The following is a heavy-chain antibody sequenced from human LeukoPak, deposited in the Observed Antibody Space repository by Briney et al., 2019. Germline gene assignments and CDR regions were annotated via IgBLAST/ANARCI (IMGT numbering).Heavy chain of an antibody. CDR1: GGTFSSYA. CDR3: ARGAVGYDFWSGYNFDY. D-gene: IGHD3-3*01. Sequence: GASVKVSCKASGGTFSSYAISWVRQAPGQGLEWMGWINTNTGNPTYAQGFTGRFVFSLDTSVSTAYLQISSLKAEDTAVYYCARGAVGYDFWSGYNFDYWGQGTLVTVSS. V-gene: IGHV7-4-1*02. J-gene: IGHJ4*02. CDR2: INTNTGNP.